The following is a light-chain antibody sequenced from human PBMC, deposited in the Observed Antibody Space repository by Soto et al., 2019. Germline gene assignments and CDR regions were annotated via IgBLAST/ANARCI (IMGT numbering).Light chain of an antibody. Sequence: EIVLTQSPGSLSLSPGGRATVSCRASQSVSSSYLAWYQQKPGQAPKVLIYRASSRATGIPDRFSGSGSGTDFTLTISRLEPEDFAVYYCQQYGSSPLTFGGGTKVDI. CDR3: QQYGSSPLT. CDR2: RAS. J-gene: IGKJ4*01. V-gene: IGKV3-20*01. CDR1: QSVSSSY.